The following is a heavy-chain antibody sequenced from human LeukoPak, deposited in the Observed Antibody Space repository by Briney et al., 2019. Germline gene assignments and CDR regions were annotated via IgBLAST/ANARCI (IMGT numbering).Heavy chain of an antibody. CDR2: IYYSGST. J-gene: IGHJ4*02. Sequence: SETLSLTCTVSGGSISSYHWSWIRQPPGKGLEWIGYIYYSGSTNYNPSLKSRVTISVDTSKNQFSLKLSSVTAADTAVYYCARGSYGYPYYFDYWGQGTLVTVSS. V-gene: IGHV4-59*01. CDR1: GGSISSYH. D-gene: IGHD5-18*01. CDR3: ARGSYGYPYYFDY.